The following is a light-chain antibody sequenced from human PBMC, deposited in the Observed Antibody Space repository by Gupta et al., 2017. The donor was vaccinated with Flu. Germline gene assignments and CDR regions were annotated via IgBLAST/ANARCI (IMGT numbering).Light chain of an antibody. CDR3: SSRESTNSVLYV. V-gene: IGLV3-19*01. CDR1: RLRSYY. J-gene: IGLJ1*01. CDR2: GEN. Sequence: SSELTQDPAVAVALGQTVRIACRGDRLRSYYASWYQQKPGQAPVLVIYGENKRPSGIPDRFSGSTSGNTASLTITGAQAEDEADYYCSSRESTNSVLYVFGTGTEVTVL.